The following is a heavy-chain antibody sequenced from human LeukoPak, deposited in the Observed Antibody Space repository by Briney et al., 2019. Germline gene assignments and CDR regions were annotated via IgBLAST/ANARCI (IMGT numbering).Heavy chain of an antibody. CDR1: GFSFSVYA. D-gene: IGHD3-3*01. Sequence: RGGSLRLSCAASGFSFSVYAMSWVRQAPGKGLEWVSSISGSAGRTYYTNSVKGRFTISRENFKNTVFLEMNNLGAEDTALYYCAKGGQDYDFWRFDYWGQGNLVIVSS. CDR3: AKGGQDYDFWRFDY. V-gene: IGHV3-23*01. J-gene: IGHJ4*02. CDR2: ISGSAGRT.